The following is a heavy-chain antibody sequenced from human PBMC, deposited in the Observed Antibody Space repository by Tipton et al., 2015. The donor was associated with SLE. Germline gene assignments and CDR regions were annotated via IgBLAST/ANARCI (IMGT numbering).Heavy chain of an antibody. V-gene: IGHV4-4*07. CDR2: IYSSGTT. D-gene: IGHD2-15*01. CDR1: GGSISSYY. Sequence: PGLVKPSETLSLTCTVSGGSISSYYWSWIRQPVGKGLEWIGRIYSSGTTNYYPSLKSRVTMSVDTSKNQFSLKLSAVTAAETAVYYCARGGCSGGSCDPYYYGMDVWGPGTTVTVSS. CDR3: ARGGCSGGSCDPYYYGMDV. J-gene: IGHJ6*02.